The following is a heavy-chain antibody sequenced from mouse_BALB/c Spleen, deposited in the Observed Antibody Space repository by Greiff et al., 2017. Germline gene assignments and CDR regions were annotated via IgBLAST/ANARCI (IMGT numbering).Heavy chain of an antibody. Sequence: EVQLVESGGGLVKLGGSLKLSCAASGFTFSSYYMSWVRQTPEKRLELVAAINSNGGSTYYPDTVKGRFTISRDNAKNTLYLQMSSLKSEDTALYYCARRGMMYYFDYWGQGTTLTVSS. CDR3: ARRGMMYYFDY. V-gene: IGHV5-6-2*01. D-gene: IGHD2-3*01. CDR2: INSNGGST. J-gene: IGHJ2*01. CDR1: GFTFSSYY.